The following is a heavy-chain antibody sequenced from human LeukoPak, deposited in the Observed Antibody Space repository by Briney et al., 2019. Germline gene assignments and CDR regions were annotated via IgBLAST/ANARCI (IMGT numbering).Heavy chain of an antibody. CDR2: INHSGNT. Sequence: SETLSLTCAVYGGSFSDYYWNWIRQPPGKGLEWIGEINHSGNTNYNPSLKSRVTISVDTSKNQFSLKLSSVTAADTAVYYCARGGGSHGDWFDPWGQGTPVTVSS. CDR3: ARGGGSHGDWFDP. V-gene: IGHV4-34*01. J-gene: IGHJ5*02. CDR1: GGSFSDYY. D-gene: IGHD1-26*01.